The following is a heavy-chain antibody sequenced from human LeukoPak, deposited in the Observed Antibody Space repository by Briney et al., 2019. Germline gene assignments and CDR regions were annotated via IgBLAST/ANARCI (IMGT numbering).Heavy chain of an antibody. V-gene: IGHV1-2*02. CDR3: ARGTYYYGSGSYYNDY. J-gene: IGHJ4*02. CDR2: MNPNSGDT. Sequence: ASVKVSCKASGYTFTGFYINWVRQAPGRGLEWMGWMNPNSGDTNYAQKFQGRVTMTRDTSISTAYMELSRLRSDDTAVYYCARGTYYYGSGSYYNDYWGQGTLVTVSS. D-gene: IGHD3-10*01. CDR1: GYTFTGFY.